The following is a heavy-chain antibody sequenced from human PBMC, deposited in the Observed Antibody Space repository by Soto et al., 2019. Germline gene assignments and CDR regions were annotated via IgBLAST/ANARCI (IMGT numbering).Heavy chain of an antibody. J-gene: IGHJ6*02. V-gene: IGHV4-31*03. Sequence: QVQLQESGPGLVKPSQTLSLTCTVSGGSISSAGYYWSWIRQHPGKGLEWIGYIYYSGSTYYNPSLKSRVTISLDSSKNQVSLKLSSVTAADTAVYFCARSPLYGMDVWGQGTTVTVSS. CDR3: ARSPLYGMDV. CDR1: GGSISSAGYY. CDR2: IYYSGST.